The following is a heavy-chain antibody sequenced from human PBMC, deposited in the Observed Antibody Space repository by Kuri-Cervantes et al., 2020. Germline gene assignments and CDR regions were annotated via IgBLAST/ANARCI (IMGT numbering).Heavy chain of an antibody. CDR2: IYHSGST. CDR3: ARTVADFFRRGSPFDY. CDR1: GGSISSSNW. D-gene: IGHD6-19*01. V-gene: IGHV4-4*02. Sequence: SETLSLTCAVSGGSISSSNWWSWVRQPPGKGLEWIGEIYHSGSTNYNPSLKSRVTISVDTSKYQFSLKLSSVTAADTAVYYCARTVADFFRRGSPFDYWGQGTLVTVSS. J-gene: IGHJ4*02.